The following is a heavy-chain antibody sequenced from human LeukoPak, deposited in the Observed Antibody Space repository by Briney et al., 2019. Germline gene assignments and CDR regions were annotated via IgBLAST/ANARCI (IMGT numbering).Heavy chain of an antibody. CDR3: AREGLLLWFGELLDYYYGMDI. CDR1: GYTFTSYY. CDR2: INPSGGST. Sequence: ASVKVSCKASGYTFTSYYMHWVRQAPGQGLEWMGIINPSGGSTSYAQKFQGRVTMTRDTSTSTVYMELSSLRSEDTAVYYCAREGLLLWFGELLDYYYGMDIWGKGTTVTASS. D-gene: IGHD3-10*01. V-gene: IGHV1-46*01. J-gene: IGHJ6*04.